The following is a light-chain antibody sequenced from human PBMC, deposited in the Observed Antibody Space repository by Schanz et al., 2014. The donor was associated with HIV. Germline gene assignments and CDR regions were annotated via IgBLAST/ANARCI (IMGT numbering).Light chain of an antibody. V-gene: IGKV3-20*01. CDR2: GAS. CDR3: QHYGTSRT. Sequence: EIVVTQSPATLSVSPGERATLSCRASQNISSNLPWYQQKPGQAPRLLIYGASSRATGIPDRFSGSGSGTDFTLTISRLEPEDFAVYYCQHYGTSRTFGQGTKVEI. J-gene: IGKJ1*01. CDR1: QNISSN.